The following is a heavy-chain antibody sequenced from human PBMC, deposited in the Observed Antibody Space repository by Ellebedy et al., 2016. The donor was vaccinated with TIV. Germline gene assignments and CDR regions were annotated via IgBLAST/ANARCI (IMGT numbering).Heavy chain of an antibody. Sequence: GGSLRLXCAASGFTFNTHNMHWVRQAPGKGLEWISLIRHFGATHYADSVRGRFTVSRDNTKNSLYLEMNSLRVEDTAVYFCAKDFYWAFDYWGQGALVTVSS. CDR1: GFTFNTHN. CDR3: AKDFYWAFDY. V-gene: IGHV3-48*04. D-gene: IGHD2-8*02. CDR2: IRHFGAT. J-gene: IGHJ4*02.